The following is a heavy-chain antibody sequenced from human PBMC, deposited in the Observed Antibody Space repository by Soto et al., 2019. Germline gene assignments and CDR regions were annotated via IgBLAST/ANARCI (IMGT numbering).Heavy chain of an antibody. CDR2: ISYDGSNK. J-gene: IGHJ5*02. CDR3: AKEWGAYGGPVDP. V-gene: IGHV3-30*18. Sequence: QVQLVESGGGVVQPGRSLRLSCAASGFTFSSYGMHWVRQAPGKGLEWVAVISYDGSNKYYADSVKGRFTISRDNSKNTLYLKMHSLRAEDTAVYYCAKEWGAYGGPVDPWGQGTLVTVSS. D-gene: IGHD4-17*01. CDR1: GFTFSSYG.